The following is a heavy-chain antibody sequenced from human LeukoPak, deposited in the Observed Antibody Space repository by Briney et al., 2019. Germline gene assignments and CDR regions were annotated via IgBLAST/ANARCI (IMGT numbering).Heavy chain of an antibody. CDR3: AKAPYGSGKNWFDP. CDR1: GFTLEDYA. Sequence: GGSRRLSCAASGFTLEDYAIHLVGQGPGKGLEWVSGISWNSGSIGYADSVKGRFTISRDNAKNSLYLQMNSLRAEDTALYYCAKAPYGSGKNWFDPWGQGTLVTVSS. D-gene: IGHD3-10*01. CDR2: ISWNSGSI. V-gene: IGHV3-9*01. J-gene: IGHJ5*02.